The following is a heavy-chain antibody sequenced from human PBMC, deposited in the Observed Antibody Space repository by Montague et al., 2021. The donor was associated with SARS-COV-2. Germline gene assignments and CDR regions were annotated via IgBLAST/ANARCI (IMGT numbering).Heavy chain of an antibody. J-gene: IGHJ6*02. D-gene: IGHD5-24*01. Sequence: SETPSLTCTVSGGSISSSSYYWGWIRQPPGKGLEWIGSIYYSGSTYYNPSLKSRVTISVDTSKNKFSLKLSSVTAAATAVYYCAREGTPLEMATIEYYGMDVWGQGTTVTVSS. CDR1: GGSISSSSYY. CDR3: AREGTPLEMATIEYYGMDV. CDR2: IYYSGST. V-gene: IGHV4-39*07.